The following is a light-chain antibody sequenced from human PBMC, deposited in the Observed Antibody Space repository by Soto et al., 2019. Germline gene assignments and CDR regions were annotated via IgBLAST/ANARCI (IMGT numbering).Light chain of an antibody. CDR2: AAS. CDR1: QGIRDA. V-gene: IGKV1-17*01. CDR3: LQHNSYPQT. J-gene: IGKJ1*01. Sequence: DIQMTQSPSSLSASVGDRVTITCRASQGIRDALGWYQQKPGKAPKRLIYAASSLQSGVPSRFSGSGSGTEFTLTISSRQPEDFATYYCLQHNSYPQTFVQGTKVEIK.